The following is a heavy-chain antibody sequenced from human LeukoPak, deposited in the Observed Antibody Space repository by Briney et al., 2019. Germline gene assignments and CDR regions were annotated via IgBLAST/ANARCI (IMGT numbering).Heavy chain of an antibody. CDR2: IYPGDSDT. CDR3: ARLQYYDILTGYPLDY. V-gene: IGHV5-51*01. Sequence: GESLKISCKGSGYSFTSYWIGWVRQMPGKGLEWMGIIYPGDSDTRYSPSFQGQVTISADKSISTAYLQWSSLKASDTAMYYCARLQYYDILTGYPLDYWGPGTLVTVSS. D-gene: IGHD3-9*01. J-gene: IGHJ4*02. CDR1: GYSFTSYW.